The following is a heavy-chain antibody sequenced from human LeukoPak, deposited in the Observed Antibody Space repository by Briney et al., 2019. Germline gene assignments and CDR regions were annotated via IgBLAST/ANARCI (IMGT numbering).Heavy chain of an antibody. CDR2: ISNDGSNK. J-gene: IGHJ4*02. CDR1: GFTFSSYG. Sequence: GGSLRLSCAASGFTFSSYGMHWVRQAPGKGLEWVAVISNDGSNKYYADSVRGRFTISRDNSKNTLYLQMNSLRAGDTAVYYCARVLHKRNYDSTTYYGYWGQGTLVTVSS. V-gene: IGHV3-30*03. D-gene: IGHD3-22*01. CDR3: ARVLHKRNYDSTTYYGY.